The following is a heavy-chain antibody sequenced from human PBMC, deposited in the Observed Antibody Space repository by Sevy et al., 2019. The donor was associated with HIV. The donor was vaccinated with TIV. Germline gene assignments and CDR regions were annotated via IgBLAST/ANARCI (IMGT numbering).Heavy chain of an antibody. V-gene: IGHV3-23*01. Sequence: GGSLRLSCVASGFTFISYTMSWVRQAPGKGLEWVSAISSSGGSTYYGDSVKGRFTISIDNSKNTVYLEINNLRAEDTALYYCAKEEFSGYNFGYWGQGTLVTVSS. J-gene: IGHJ4*02. CDR3: AKEEFSGYNFGY. CDR1: GFTFISYT. D-gene: IGHD5-12*01. CDR2: ISSSGGST.